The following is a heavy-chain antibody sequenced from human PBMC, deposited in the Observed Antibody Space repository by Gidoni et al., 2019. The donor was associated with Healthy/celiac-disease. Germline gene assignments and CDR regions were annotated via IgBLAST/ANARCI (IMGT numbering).Heavy chain of an antibody. CDR1: GYTFTASY. CDR2: INPNSGGT. CDR3: ARQTTNYGSGSLPFFYYYYGMDV. Sequence: QVQLVQSGAEVKKPGASVKVSCQAPGYTFTASYLHWVRQAPGQGLEWMGWINPNSGGTNYAQKFQGRVTMTRDTSISTAYMELSRLRSDDTAVYYCARQTTNYGSGSLPFFYYYYGMDVWGQGTTVTVSS. D-gene: IGHD3-10*01. J-gene: IGHJ6*02. V-gene: IGHV1-2*02.